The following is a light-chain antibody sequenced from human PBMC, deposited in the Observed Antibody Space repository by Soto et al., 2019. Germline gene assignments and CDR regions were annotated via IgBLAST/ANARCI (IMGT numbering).Light chain of an antibody. CDR2: GNN. Sequence: QSVLTQPPSSSGTPGQRVTISSSGSSSNIGSNTVNWSQQLPGTAPKLLIYGNNQRPSGVPDRFSGSKSGTSASLDSRGLQSEDDADYYCAAWDDSLNGPVFGGGTKLTVL. CDR1: SSNIGSNT. J-gene: IGLJ2*01. V-gene: IGLV1-44*01. CDR3: AAWDDSLNGPV.